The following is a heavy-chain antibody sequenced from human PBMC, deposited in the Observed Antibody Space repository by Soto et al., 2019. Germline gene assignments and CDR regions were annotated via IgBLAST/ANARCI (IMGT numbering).Heavy chain of an antibody. J-gene: IGHJ3*02. D-gene: IGHD2-15*01. CDR2: INHSGST. V-gene: IGHV4-34*01. Sequence: SETLSLTCAVYGGSFSGYYWSWIRRTPGKGLEWIGEINHSGSTNYNPSLKSRVTISVDTSKNQFSLKLSSVTAADTAVYYCARGLLVVVVAATRSRAFDIWGQGTMVTVSS. CDR3: ARGLLVVVVAATRSRAFDI. CDR1: GGSFSGYY.